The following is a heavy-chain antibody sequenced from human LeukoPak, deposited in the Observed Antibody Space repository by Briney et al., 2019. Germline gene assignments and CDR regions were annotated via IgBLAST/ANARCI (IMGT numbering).Heavy chain of an antibody. D-gene: IGHD2-15*01. J-gene: IGHJ4*02. CDR3: AIHRGYCSGGSCTRFDY. CDR1: GFTFSSYS. Sequence: PGGSLRLSCAASGFTFSSYSMDWVRQAPGKGLEWVASITGSTYSTYIYYADSVKGRFTISRDNAKNSLYLQMNSLRAEDTAVYYCAIHRGYCSGGSCTRFDYWGQGTLVTVSS. V-gene: IGHV3-21*01. CDR2: ITGSTYSTYI.